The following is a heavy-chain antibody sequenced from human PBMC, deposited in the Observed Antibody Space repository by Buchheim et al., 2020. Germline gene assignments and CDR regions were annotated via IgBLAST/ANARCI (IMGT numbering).Heavy chain of an antibody. V-gene: IGHV4-39*01. Sequence: QLQLQESGPGLVKPSETLSLTCSVSGGSISGSSSYWGWVRQPPGRGLEWIGSIYHSGSTYYNPSLQSRVTISVDPSRNQFSLKMSYVTAADTAVYYCATSNWFDPWGQGTL. CDR1: GGSISGSSSY. CDR2: IYHSGST. CDR3: ATSNWFDP. J-gene: IGHJ5*01.